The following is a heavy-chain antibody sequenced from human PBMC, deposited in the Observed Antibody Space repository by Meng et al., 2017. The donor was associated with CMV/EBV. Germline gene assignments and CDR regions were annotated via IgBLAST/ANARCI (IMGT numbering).Heavy chain of an antibody. J-gene: IGHJ5*02. D-gene: IGHD2-2*02. CDR2: IIPILGIA. CDR3: ARVGHCSSTSCYSHWFDP. CDR1: GGTFSSYT. Sequence: SVKVSCKASGGTFSSYTISWVRQAPGQGLEWMGRIIPILGIANYAQKFQGRVTITADKSTSTAYMELSSLRSEDTAVYYCARVGHCSSTSCYSHWFDPWGQGTLVTVSS. V-gene: IGHV1-69*02.